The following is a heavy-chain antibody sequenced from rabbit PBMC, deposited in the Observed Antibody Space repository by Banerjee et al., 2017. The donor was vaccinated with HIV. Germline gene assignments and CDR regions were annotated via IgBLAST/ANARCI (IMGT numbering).Heavy chain of an antibody. V-gene: IGHV1S45*01. D-gene: IGHD4-1*01. Sequence: QEQLVESGGGLVQPEGSLTLTCTASGFSFSSTYWICWVRQAPGKGLEWIGCINTGSSGSGYYASWAKGRFTISKASWTTVTLQMTSLTAADTASYFCARDLAGVIGWNFNLWGQGTLVTVS. CDR1: GFSFSSTYW. CDR2: INTGSSGSG. J-gene: IGHJ4*01. CDR3: ARDLAGVIGWNFNL.